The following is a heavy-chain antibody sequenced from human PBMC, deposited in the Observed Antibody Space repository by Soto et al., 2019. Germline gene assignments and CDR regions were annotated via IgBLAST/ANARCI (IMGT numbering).Heavy chain of an antibody. CDR1: GFTFSSYA. D-gene: IGHD2-15*01. Sequence: QVQLVESGGGVVQPGRSLRLSCAASGFTFSSYAMHWVRQAPGTGLEWVAVISYDGSNKYYADSVKGRFTISRDNSKNTLYLQMNSLRAEDTAVYYCASGSSFAGGIWGHGTMVTVSS. CDR2: ISYDGSNK. V-gene: IGHV3-30-3*01. J-gene: IGHJ3*02. CDR3: ASGSSFAGGI.